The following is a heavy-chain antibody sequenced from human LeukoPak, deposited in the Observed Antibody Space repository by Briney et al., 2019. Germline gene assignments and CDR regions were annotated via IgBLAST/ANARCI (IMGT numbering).Heavy chain of an antibody. D-gene: IGHD6-19*01. V-gene: IGHV3-48*03. Sequence: GGSLRLSCEAPGFPFSSYKRNWVRQAPGKGLGWVSYIISSGNAIYYADSVKGRFTISRDNAKNSLYLQMNSLRAEDTAVYYCAINGFSSGWYEPYYFDNWGQGTLVTVSS. J-gene: IGHJ4*02. CDR1: GFPFSSYK. CDR2: IISSGNAI. CDR3: AINGFSSGWYEPYYFDN.